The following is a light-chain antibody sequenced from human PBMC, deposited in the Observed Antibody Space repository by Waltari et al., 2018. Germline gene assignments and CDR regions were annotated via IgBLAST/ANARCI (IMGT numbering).Light chain of an antibody. Sequence: QSVLTQPPSASGAPGQRVTISCSGSSSYLGSNTVHWYQQLPGPAPKLPIYKNDRRPSGVPDRFSGSKSDNSAALTISWLQSEDEADYYCAAWDDSRNGHVVFGGGTKVTVL. V-gene: IGLV1-44*01. CDR1: SSYLGSNT. J-gene: IGLJ2*01. CDR2: KND. CDR3: AAWDDSRNGHVV.